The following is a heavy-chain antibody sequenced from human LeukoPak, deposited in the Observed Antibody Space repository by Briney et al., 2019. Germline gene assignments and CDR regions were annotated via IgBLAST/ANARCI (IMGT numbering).Heavy chain of an antibody. CDR1: GYTFTGYY. J-gene: IGHJ6*03. CDR3: ARDQTVASIEARRVYCHMDV. Sequence: ASVKVSCKASGYTFTGYYMHWVRQAPGQGLEWMGWINPNSGGTNYAQKFQGRVTMIRDTSISTAYMELSRLRSDDTAVYYCARDQTVASIEARRVYCHMDVWGKGTTVTVSS. CDR2: INPNSGGT. V-gene: IGHV1-2*02. D-gene: IGHD6-6*01.